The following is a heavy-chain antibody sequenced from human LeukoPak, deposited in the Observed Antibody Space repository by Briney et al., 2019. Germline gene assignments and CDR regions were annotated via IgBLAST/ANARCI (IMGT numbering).Heavy chain of an antibody. CDR3: ARAGYSYGYVDY. CDR2: IYYSGST. V-gene: IGHV4-39*07. D-gene: IGHD5-18*01. CDR1: GGSISNFH. Sequence: SETLSLTCTVSGGSISNFHWGWIRQPPGKGLEWIGSIYYSGSTWSSLKSRVTISIDTSKNKFSLKLSSVTAADTAVYYCARAGYSYGYVDYWGQGTLVTVSS. J-gene: IGHJ4*02.